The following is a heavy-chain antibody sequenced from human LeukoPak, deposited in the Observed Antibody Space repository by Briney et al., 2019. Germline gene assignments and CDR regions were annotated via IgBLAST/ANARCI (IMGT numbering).Heavy chain of an antibody. D-gene: IGHD3-10*01. Sequence: KPSETLSLTCTVSGGSISSYYWSWIRQPPGKGLEWIGYIYYSGSTNYNPSLKSQVTISVDTSKNQFSLKLSSVTAADTAVYYCARHVSTYGSGSFAYWGQGTLVTVSS. V-gene: IGHV4-59*08. CDR1: GGSISSYY. J-gene: IGHJ4*02. CDR3: ARHVSTYGSGSFAY. CDR2: IYYSGST.